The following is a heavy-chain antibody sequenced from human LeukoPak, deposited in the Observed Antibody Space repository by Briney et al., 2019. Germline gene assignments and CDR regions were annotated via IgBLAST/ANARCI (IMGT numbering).Heavy chain of an antibody. J-gene: IGHJ6*02. V-gene: IGHV3-9*01. CDR3: AKVVPRYSDYYYGMDV. Sequence: PGRSLRLSCAASGFTFDDYAMHWVRQAPGKGLEWVSGISWNSGSIGYADSVKGRFTISRDNAKNSLYLQVNSLRAEDTALYYCAKVVPRYSDYYYGMDVWGQGTTVTVSS. CDR1: GFTFDDYA. CDR2: ISWNSGSI. D-gene: IGHD2-15*01.